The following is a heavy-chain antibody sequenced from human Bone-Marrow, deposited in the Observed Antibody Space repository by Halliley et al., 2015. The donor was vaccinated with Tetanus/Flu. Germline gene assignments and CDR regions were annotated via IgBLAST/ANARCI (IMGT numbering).Heavy chain of an antibody. D-gene: IGHD1-26*01. CDR2: IRDSDDYI. J-gene: IGHJ4*02. CDR3: ASRRSVGTTYFDY. Sequence: WVSSIRDSDDYIYYIDSVKGRFTISRDISKNTVYLQMNDLRAEDTALYYWASRRSVGTTYFDYWGQGTLVTVSS. V-gene: IGHV3-23*01.